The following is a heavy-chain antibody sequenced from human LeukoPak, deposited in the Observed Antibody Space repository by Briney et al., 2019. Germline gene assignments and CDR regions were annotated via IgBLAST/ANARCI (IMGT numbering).Heavy chain of an antibody. CDR2: INPGGSSI. V-gene: IGHV3-74*01. D-gene: IGHD3-3*02. CDR1: GFTFSSYW. J-gene: IGHJ4*02. CDR3: ARDIFGVFRSYYFDY. Sequence: GGSLRLSCAASGFTFSSYWMHWVRQVPGKGLVWVARINPGGSSITYADSVKGRFTISRDNARNSLDLQMNSLRAEDTAVYYCARDIFGVFRSYYFDYWGQGALVTVSS.